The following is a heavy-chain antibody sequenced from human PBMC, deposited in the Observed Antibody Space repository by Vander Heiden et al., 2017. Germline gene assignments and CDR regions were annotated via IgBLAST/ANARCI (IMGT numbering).Heavy chain of an antibody. CDR1: GGSISSYY. D-gene: IGHD3-3*01. Sequence: QVQLQESGPGLVKPSETLSLTCTVSGGSISSYYWSWTRQPPGTGLEWIGYIYYSGSTNYNPSLKSRVTISVDTSKNQFSLKLSSVTAADPAVYYCARAPSPRASLGFFTRPHFDYWGQGTLVTVSS. CDR3: ARAPSPRASLGFFTRPHFDY. J-gene: IGHJ4*02. CDR2: IYYSGST. V-gene: IGHV4-59*01.